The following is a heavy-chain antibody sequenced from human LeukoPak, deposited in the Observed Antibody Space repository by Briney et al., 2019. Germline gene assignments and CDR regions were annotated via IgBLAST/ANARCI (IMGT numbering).Heavy chain of an antibody. J-gene: IGHJ4*02. CDR2: ISYDGSNK. CDR1: GFTFSSYG. CDR3: ARGMYYYDTSDYYLFDY. D-gene: IGHD3-22*01. V-gene: IGHV3-30*03. Sequence: GGSLRLSCAASGFTFSSYGMHWVRQAPGKGLEWVAVISYDGSNKYYADSVKGRFTISRDNSNNTLYLQMNSLRAEDTAVYYCARGMYYYDTSDYYLFDYWGQGTLVTVSS.